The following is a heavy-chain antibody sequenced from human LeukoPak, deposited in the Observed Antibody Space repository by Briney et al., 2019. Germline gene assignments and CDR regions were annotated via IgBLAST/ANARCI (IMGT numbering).Heavy chain of an antibody. Sequence: GGSLRLSCAVSGFTFNKYPMNWVCQAPGKGLEWISTLSYSGATHYADSVKGRFTISRDNAKDTVYLQMNSLRPEDTAIYFCAKDFDSGGSYDGDHTHNWGQGTLVTVSS. D-gene: IGHD3-22*01. CDR1: GFTFNKYP. V-gene: IGHV3-23*01. J-gene: IGHJ4*02. CDR2: LSYSGAT. CDR3: AKDFDSGGSYDGDHTHN.